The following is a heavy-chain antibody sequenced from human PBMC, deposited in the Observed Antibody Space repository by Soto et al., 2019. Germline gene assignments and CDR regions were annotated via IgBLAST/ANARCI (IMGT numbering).Heavy chain of an antibody. CDR1: GFTFSNYA. Sequence: EVQLLESGGGLVQPGGSLRLSCAVSGFTFSNYAMSWVRQAPGKGLEWVSGISGSGDSTNYGDSVKGRFTISRDNAKNTLYLQMNSLRAEDTAVYYCARRLDCSSSSCYAVDYWGQGTLVTVSS. D-gene: IGHD2-2*01. CDR3: ARRLDCSSSSCYAVDY. V-gene: IGHV3-23*01. CDR2: ISGSGDST. J-gene: IGHJ4*02.